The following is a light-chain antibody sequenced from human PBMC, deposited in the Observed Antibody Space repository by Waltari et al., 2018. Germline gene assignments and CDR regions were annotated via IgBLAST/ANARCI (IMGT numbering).Light chain of an antibody. V-gene: IGKV3-20*01. CDR2: GAS. CDR1: QTLNNNY. Sequence: ENVLPQSPGTLSSSTGERVSLSCRASQTLNNNYLAWYQQKPGQAPGLLIHGASRRATGVPDRFSGSGSGTDFTLTISRLEIEDSAVYYCQHYGSSPYTFGQGTRLEI. J-gene: IGKJ2*01. CDR3: QHYGSSPYT.